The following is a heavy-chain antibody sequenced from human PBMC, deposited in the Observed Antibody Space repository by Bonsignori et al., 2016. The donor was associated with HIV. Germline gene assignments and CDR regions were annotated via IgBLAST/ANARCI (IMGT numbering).Heavy chain of an antibody. D-gene: IGHD6-13*01. CDR3: ARPLAAVGAYYFDY. Sequence: VRQMPGKGLEWVAVITYDGRNENYADSVKGRFTITRDNSKNTLYLQMNSLRAEDTAVYYCARPLAAVGAYYFDYWGQGTLVTVSS. CDR2: ITYDGRNE. J-gene: IGHJ4*02. V-gene: IGHV3-30*04.